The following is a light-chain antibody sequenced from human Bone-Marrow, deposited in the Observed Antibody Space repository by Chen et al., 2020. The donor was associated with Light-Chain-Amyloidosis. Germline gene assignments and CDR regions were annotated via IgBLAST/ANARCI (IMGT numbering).Light chain of an antibody. CDR2: DAS. J-gene: IGKJ2*03. Sequence: DIQMTQAPSSLSASVGDTVTITCQASQDISNSLNWYQHKPGKAPKLLVWDASNLETGVPSRFSGRGSGAVVSFTISSLQPEDFATYYCQQYEYLYSFGQGTKLE. V-gene: IGKV1-33*01. CDR1: QDISNS. CDR3: QQYEYLYS.